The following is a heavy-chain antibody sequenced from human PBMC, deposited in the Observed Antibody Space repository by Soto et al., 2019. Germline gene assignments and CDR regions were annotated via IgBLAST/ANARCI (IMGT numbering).Heavy chain of an antibody. CDR3: AKGARDVVY. CDR1: GFTFSSQT. Sequence: EVQLLESGGGLVQPGGSLRLSCAASGFTFSSQTMSWVRQAPGKGLEWVSVISSSGSTSYTDSVEGRFTISKDSSKNTLYLQLNSLRVEDTAVYYCAKGARDVVYWGQGTLVTVSS. V-gene: IGHV3-23*01. J-gene: IGHJ4*02. D-gene: IGHD5-12*01. CDR2: ISSSGST.